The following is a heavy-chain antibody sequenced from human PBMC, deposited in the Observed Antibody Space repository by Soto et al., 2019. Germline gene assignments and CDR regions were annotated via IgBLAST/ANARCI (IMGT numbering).Heavy chain of an antibody. J-gene: IGHJ4*02. Sequence: EVQLVESGGGLVKPGGSLRLSCAASGFTFSNAWMTWVRQAPGKGLEWVGRIKSKTDGGTIDYAAPVKGRFTISRHDSNNTLYLQMTSLKYADAAVYYCTTRHFRVGATTWFARLLDYGGQGTLVTVSP. CDR2: IKSKTDGGTI. CDR1: GFTFSNAW. D-gene: IGHD1-26*01. CDR3: TTRHFRVGATTWFARLLDY. V-gene: IGHV3-15*07.